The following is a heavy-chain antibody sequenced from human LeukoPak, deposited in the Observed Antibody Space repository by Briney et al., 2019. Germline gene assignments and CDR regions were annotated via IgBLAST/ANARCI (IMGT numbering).Heavy chain of an antibody. CDR3: ARDPDELLHYFDY. Sequence: GGSLRLSCAASGLTFSSYEMNWVRQAPGKGLEWVSYISSSGSTIYYADSVKGRFTISRDNAKNSLYLQMNSLRAEDTAVYYCARDPDELLHYFDYWGQGTLVTVSS. CDR2: ISSSGSTI. D-gene: IGHD2-15*01. CDR1: GLTFSSYE. V-gene: IGHV3-48*03. J-gene: IGHJ4*02.